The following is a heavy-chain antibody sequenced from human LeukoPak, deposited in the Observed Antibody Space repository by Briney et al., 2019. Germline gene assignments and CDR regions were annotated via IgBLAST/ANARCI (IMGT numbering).Heavy chain of an antibody. J-gene: IGHJ5*02. CDR1: GGSFSGYY. D-gene: IGHD3-9*01. Sequence: SETLSLTCAVYGGSFSGYYWSWIRQPPGKGLEWIGEINHSGSTNYNPSLKSRVTISVDTSKNQFSLKLSSVTAADAAVYYCARDGAGYYDILTGYQNWFDPWGQGTLVTVSS. CDR2: INHSGST. CDR3: ARDGAGYYDILTGYQNWFDP. V-gene: IGHV4-34*01.